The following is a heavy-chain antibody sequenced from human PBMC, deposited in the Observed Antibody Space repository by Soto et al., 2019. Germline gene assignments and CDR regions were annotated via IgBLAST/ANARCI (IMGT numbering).Heavy chain of an antibody. CDR2: VSYYGSNK. CDR1: GFTFRSYG. Sequence: QVQLVESGGGVVQPGRSLRLSCAASGFTFRSYGMHWVRQAPGKGMEWVAVVSYYGSNKYYADSVKGRFTISRDNSKNSLYLQLNSLRAEDTAVYYCAKVDYIGSYFDSGGQVTLVTVSS. J-gene: IGHJ4*02. D-gene: IGHD1-26*01. V-gene: IGHV3-30*18. CDR3: AKVDYIGSYFDS.